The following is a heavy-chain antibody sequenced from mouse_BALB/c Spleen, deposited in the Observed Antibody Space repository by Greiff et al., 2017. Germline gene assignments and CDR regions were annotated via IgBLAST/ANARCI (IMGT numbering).Heavy chain of an antibody. Sequence: EVKLQESGAELVKPGASVKLSCTASGFNIKDTYMHWVKQRPEQGLEWIGRIDPANGNTKYDPKFQGKATITADTSSNTAYLQLSSLTSEDTAVYYCALLLRYPSYWYFDVWGAGTTVTVSS. CDR3: ALLLRYPSYWYFDV. CDR1: GFNIKDTY. D-gene: IGHD1-1*01. J-gene: IGHJ1*01. V-gene: IGHV14-3*02. CDR2: IDPANGNT.